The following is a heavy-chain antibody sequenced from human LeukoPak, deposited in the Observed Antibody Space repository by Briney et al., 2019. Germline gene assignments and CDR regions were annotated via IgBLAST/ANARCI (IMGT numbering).Heavy chain of an antibody. V-gene: IGHV3-13*01. Sequence: GGSLRLSCAASGFTFSNYDFHWVRQVPGNTLEWVSAICVAGDTYYLDSVQGRFTISRGNAKNSIYLQMNSLTDGDTAVYFCPREFCGSTGCPGGWYLDLWGRGTLVTVS. CDR1: GFTFSNYD. CDR3: PREFCGSTGCPGGWYLDL. D-gene: IGHD2-2*01. CDR2: ICVAGDT. J-gene: IGHJ2*01.